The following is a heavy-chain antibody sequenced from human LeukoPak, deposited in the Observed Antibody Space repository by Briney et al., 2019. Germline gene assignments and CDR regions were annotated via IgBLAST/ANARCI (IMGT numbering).Heavy chain of an antibody. V-gene: IGHV4-59*01. J-gene: IGHJ4*02. CDR2: IYYTGSA. CDR3: ARGTGAAAHVDY. CDR1: GGSISSYY. D-gene: IGHD6-13*01. Sequence: KSSETLSLTCTVSGGSISSYYWSWIRQPPGKGLEWIGYIYYTGSANSNPSLKSRVTISVDTSKNQFSLKLSSVTAADTAVYYCARGTGAAAHVDYWGQGTLVTVSS.